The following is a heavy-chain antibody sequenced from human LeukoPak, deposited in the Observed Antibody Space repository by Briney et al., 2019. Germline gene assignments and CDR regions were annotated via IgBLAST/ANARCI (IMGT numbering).Heavy chain of an antibody. CDR3: ARLRGYSYGHFDY. J-gene: IGHJ4*02. Sequence: PSETLTLTCTVSGGSISTNNYYWGRIGQPPGKGLEWIGSIYHSGSAYYNPSRKSRVTISVNTSSKHFSLEVASVTAADTAVFYWARLRGYSYGHFDYWGEGTLVTVSS. CDR2: IYHSGSA. V-gene: IGHV4-39*02. CDR1: GGSISTNNYY. D-gene: IGHD5-18*01.